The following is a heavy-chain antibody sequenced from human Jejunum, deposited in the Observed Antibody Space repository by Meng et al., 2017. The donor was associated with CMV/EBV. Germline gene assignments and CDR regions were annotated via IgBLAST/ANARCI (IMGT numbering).Heavy chain of an antibody. D-gene: IGHD2-21*02. CDR2: INRDGGTT. CDR3: ARGGSANCDGDCYPGDH. J-gene: IGHJ4*02. V-gene: IGHV3-74*02. CDR1: GFTFRTYW. Sequence: EVQLVESGGGLVQPGGSLRLFCAASGFTFRTYWMHWVRQAPGKGQVWGSHINRDGGTTNYADSVKGRFTIYRDNAKNTLYLQMTSLRVEDTAVYYCARGGSANCDGDCYPGDHWGQGTLVTVSS.